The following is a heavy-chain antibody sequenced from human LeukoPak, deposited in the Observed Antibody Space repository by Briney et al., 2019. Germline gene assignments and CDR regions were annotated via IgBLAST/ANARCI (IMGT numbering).Heavy chain of an antibody. J-gene: IGHJ5*02. CDR2: INPNSGGT. D-gene: IGHD3-22*01. CDR3: ARDPYYYDSSGYYLNNWFDP. Sequence: ASVKVSCKASGYTFTGYYVHWVRQAPGQGLEWMGWINPNSGGTNYAQKFQGRVTMTRDTSISTAYMELSRLRSDDTAAYYCARDPYYYDSSGYYLNNWFDPWGQGTLVTVSS. V-gene: IGHV1-2*02. CDR1: GYTFTGYY.